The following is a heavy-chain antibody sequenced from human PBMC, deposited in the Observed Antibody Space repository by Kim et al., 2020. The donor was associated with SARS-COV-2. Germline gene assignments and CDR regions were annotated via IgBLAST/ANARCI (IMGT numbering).Heavy chain of an antibody. CDR1: GYTFTSYG. V-gene: IGHV1-18*01. CDR3: ARDSRARTRRGVDY. J-gene: IGHJ4*02. Sequence: ASVKVSCKASGYTFTSYGISWVRQAPGQGLEWMGWISAYNGNTNYARKLQGRVTMTTDTSTSTAYMELRSLRSDDTAVYYCARDSRARTRRGVDYWGQGTLVTVSS. CDR2: ISAYNGNT. D-gene: IGHD3-16*01.